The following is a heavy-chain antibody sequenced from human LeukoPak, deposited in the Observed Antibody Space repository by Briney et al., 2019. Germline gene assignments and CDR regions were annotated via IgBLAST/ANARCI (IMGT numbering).Heavy chain of an antibody. V-gene: IGHV4-39*01. CDR2: INHSGST. D-gene: IGHD2-2*01. Sequence: SETLSLTCTVSGGSISSSNYYWGWIRQPPGKGLEWIGEINHSGSTNYNPSLKSRVTISVDTSKNQFSLKLSSVTAADTAVYYCATRLDCSSTTCYGGGMDVWGQGTTVTVSS. CDR1: GGSISSSNYY. CDR3: ATRLDCSSTTCYGGGMDV. J-gene: IGHJ6*02.